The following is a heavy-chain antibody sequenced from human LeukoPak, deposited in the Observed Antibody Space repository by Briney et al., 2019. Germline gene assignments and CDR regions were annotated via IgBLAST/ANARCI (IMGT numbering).Heavy chain of an antibody. D-gene: IGHD3-22*01. V-gene: IGHV3-21*01. CDR2: ISSSSSYI. Sequence: GGSLRLSCAASGFTFSSYSMNWVRQAPGKGLEWVSSISSSSSYIYYADSVKGRFTISRDNAKNSLYLQMNSLRAEDTAVYYCARDYYDSSGYYLGWSDPWGQGTLVTVSS. CDR1: GFTFSSYS. J-gene: IGHJ5*02. CDR3: ARDYYDSSGYYLGWSDP.